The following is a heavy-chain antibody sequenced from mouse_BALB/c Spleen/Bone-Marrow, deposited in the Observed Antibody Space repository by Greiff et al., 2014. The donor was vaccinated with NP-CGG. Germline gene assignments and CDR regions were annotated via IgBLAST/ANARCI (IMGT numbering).Heavy chain of an antibody. CDR3: ARHAYYDQTEVSFVY. Sequence: EVQVVESGGGLVKSGGSLKLSCAASGFSFNSYGMSWVRQTPEKRLEWVATISGGGSYTLYPDSVKGRFTISRDNAKNNLYLQLSSLRSEDTALYYCARHAYYDQTEVSFVYWGQGTLVTVSA. V-gene: IGHV5-9-2*01. J-gene: IGHJ3*01. D-gene: IGHD2-4*01. CDR1: GFSFNSYG. CDR2: ISGGGSYT.